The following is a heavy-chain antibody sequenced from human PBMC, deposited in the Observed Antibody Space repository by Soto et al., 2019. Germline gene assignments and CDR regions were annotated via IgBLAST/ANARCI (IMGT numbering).Heavy chain of an antibody. CDR3: AKIVTRHSLVPVFDQ. CDR2: ISWDSGSI. V-gene: IGHV3-9*01. Sequence: QLVESGGGLVQPGRSLRLSCVASGFRFDEYAIHWVRQAPEKGLEWVSGISWDSGSINYAGSVRGRFTVSRDNAKNSLYLHMTSLRSEDTAFYYCAKIVTRHSLVPVFDQWGQGALVSVSS. J-gene: IGHJ4*02. D-gene: IGHD2-21*01. CDR1: GFRFDEYA.